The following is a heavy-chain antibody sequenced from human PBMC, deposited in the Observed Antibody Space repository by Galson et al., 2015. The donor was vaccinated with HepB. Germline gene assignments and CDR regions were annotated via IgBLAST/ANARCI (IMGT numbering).Heavy chain of an antibody. CDR2: ISYDGSNK. Sequence: SLRLSCAASGFTFSSYGIHWVRQAPGKGLEWVSLISYDGSNKYYADSVKGRFTVSRDSSKNTLYPQMNSLRAEDTAIYYCAKDRHDFWSGYYPGVFDFWGQGTLVTVSS. CDR1: GFTFSSYG. V-gene: IGHV3-30*18. J-gene: IGHJ4*02. CDR3: AKDRHDFWSGYYPGVFDF. D-gene: IGHD3-3*01.